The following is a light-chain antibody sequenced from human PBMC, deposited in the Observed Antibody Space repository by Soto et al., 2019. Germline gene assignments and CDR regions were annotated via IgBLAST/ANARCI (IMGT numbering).Light chain of an antibody. J-gene: IGKJ1*01. CDR1: QSISSW. Sequence: DIQMTQSPSTLSASVGDRVTITCRASQSISSWLAWYQQKPGKAPKLLIYKASSLESGVPSRFSGSGSGTEFTLTISSLEPEDSAVYHCQQYGRSPTTFGQGTKVDIK. CDR3: QQYGRSPTT. V-gene: IGKV1-5*03. CDR2: KAS.